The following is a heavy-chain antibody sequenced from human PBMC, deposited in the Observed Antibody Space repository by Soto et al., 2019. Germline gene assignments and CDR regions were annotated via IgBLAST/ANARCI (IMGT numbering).Heavy chain of an antibody. CDR2: INVGVGNT. D-gene: IGHD2-8*01. Sequence: PRGSLILSCTSSGLLLSSYALSLVPQAPGKGLEWVSSINVGVGNTHYADSVRGRFTISRDNSKNTVYLQMNSLRAEDTAIYYWAQKYGFDSWAQGALFAASS. CDR1: GLLLSSYA. CDR3: AQKYGFDS. J-gene: IGHJ4*02. V-gene: IGHV3-23*01.